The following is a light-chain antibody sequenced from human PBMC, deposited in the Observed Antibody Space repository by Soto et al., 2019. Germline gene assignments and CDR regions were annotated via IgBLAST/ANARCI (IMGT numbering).Light chain of an antibody. Sequence: DIQMTQSPSTLSASVGYRVSITCRASRNIERWLAWYQQKPVKPPKLLILNASTLGSGVPSRFSGSGSGTEFTLTISGLQPDDFATYYCQHCDTSWPFGQGTKVDI. CDR2: NAS. J-gene: IGKJ1*01. V-gene: IGKV1-5*01. CDR3: QHCDTSWP. CDR1: RNIERW.